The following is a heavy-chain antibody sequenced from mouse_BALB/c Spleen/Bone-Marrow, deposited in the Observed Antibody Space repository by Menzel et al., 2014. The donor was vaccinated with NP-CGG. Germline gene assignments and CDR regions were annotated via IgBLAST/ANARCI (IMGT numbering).Heavy chain of an antibody. J-gene: IGHJ4*01. Sequence: EVKLVESGPGLVKPSQSLSLTCTVTGYSITSDYAWNWIRQFPGNKLEWMGYISYSGRTNFNPSLKSRISITRDTSKNQFFPQLNSVTTEDTATYYCARWARDYAMDFWGQGASLTVSS. D-gene: IGHD3-1*01. CDR2: ISYSGRT. CDR1: GYSITSDYA. V-gene: IGHV3-2*02. CDR3: ARWARDYAMDF.